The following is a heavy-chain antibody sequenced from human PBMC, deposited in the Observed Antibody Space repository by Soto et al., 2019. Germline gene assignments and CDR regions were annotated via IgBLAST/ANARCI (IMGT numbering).Heavy chain of an antibody. CDR1: GGSIRGGVYY. D-gene: IGHD6-6*01. Sequence: PSETLSLTYTVSGGSIRGGVYYWSWIRQHPGKGLEWIGYIYYSGSTYYNPSLKSRVTISVDTSKIQFSLKLSSVTAADTAVYYCARGTARTHAFDIWGQGIMVTVSS. CDR3: ARGTARTHAFDI. J-gene: IGHJ3*02. V-gene: IGHV4-31*03. CDR2: IYYSGST.